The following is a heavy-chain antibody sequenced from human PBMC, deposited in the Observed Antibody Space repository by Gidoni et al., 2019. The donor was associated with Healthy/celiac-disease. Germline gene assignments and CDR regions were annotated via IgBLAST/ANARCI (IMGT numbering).Heavy chain of an antibody. D-gene: IGHD3-22*01. CDR3: AKGNYYDSSGTRTLLGY. CDR1: GLTISNYA. Sequence: VQLLESGGGLVQPGGSLRLCCAASGLTISNYAMSWVRQAPAKGVEGVSVISVSGCSTYYADAVKCRFTISRDNSKNTLYLQMNSLRAEDTAVYYCAKGNYYDSSGTRTLLGYWGQGTLVTVSS. CDR2: ISVSGCST. V-gene: IGHV3-23*01. J-gene: IGHJ4*02.